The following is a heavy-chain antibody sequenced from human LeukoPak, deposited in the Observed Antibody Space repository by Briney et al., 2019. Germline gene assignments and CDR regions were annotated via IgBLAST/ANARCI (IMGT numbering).Heavy chain of an antibody. CDR3: ARDQGYCSSTSCYAKHYYYYGMDV. CDR2: ISSSSSYI. CDR1: GFTFSSYS. V-gene: IGHV3-21*01. J-gene: IGHJ6*02. D-gene: IGHD2-2*01. Sequence: GGSLRLSCAASGFTFSSYSMNWVRQAPGKGLEWVSSISSSSSYIYYADSVKGRFTISRDNAKNSLYLQMNSLRAEDTAVYYCARDQGYCSSTSCYAKHYYYYGMDVWGQGTTVTVSS.